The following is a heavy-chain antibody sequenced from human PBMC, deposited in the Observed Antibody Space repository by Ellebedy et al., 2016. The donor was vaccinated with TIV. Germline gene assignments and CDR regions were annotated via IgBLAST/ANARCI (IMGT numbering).Heavy chain of an antibody. CDR3: VRHVRGHDVRWFDP. Sequence: GESLKISCKGFGYNFNNYWIGWVRQMPGKGLEWMGIINPADSTTRYSPSFQGQVTISADKSISTAYLQWSSLKASDTAMYYCVRHVRGHDVRWFDPWGEGTLVTVSS. CDR1: GYNFNNYW. D-gene: IGHD5-12*01. CDR2: INPADSTT. V-gene: IGHV5-51*01. J-gene: IGHJ5*02.